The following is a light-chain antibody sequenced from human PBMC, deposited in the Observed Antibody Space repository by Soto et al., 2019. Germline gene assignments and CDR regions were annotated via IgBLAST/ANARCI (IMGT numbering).Light chain of an antibody. V-gene: IGLV2-23*02. J-gene: IGLJ1*01. Sequence: QAVLAQPASVSGAPGQAGTISFTGTSSDFGSYNVVSWYQQHPGKAPKLLIYEVSKRPSGVSDRFSGSKSGNTASLTISGLQAEDEADYHCCSYAGSSSAYVFGTGTKVTVL. CDR1: SSDFGSYNV. CDR3: CSYAGSSSAYV. CDR2: EVS.